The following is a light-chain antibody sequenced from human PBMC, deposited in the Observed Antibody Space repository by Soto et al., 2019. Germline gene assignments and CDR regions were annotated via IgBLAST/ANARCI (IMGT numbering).Light chain of an antibody. CDR3: QQRSVWYT. Sequence: EIVLTQSPGTLSLSPGERATLSCRASQSVNTYLAWYQQKPGQAPRLLIYDASNRATGIPARFSGSGSGTGFTLTISSLEPEDFAVYYCQQRSVWYTFGQGTKLEIK. V-gene: IGKV3-11*01. CDR1: QSVNTY. CDR2: DAS. J-gene: IGKJ2*01.